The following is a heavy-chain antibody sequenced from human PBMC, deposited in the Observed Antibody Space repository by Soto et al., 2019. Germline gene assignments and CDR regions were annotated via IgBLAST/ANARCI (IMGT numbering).Heavy chain of an antibody. Sequence: SETLSLTCTVSGGSISSGDYYWSWIRQPPGKGLEWIGYIYYSGSTYYNPSLKSRVTISVDTSKNQFSLKLSSVTAADTAVYHCARVYEYSYPNNWFDPWGQGTLVTVSS. CDR3: ARVYEYSYPNNWFDP. CDR2: IYYSGST. V-gene: IGHV4-30-4*01. J-gene: IGHJ5*02. D-gene: IGHD5-18*01. CDR1: GGSISSGDYY.